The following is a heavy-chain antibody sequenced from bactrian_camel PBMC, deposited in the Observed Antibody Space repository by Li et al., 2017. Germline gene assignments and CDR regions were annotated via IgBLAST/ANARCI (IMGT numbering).Heavy chain of an antibody. D-gene: IGHD4*01. Sequence: DVQLVESGGGSVQAGGSLRLSCTASGFTFDDSRLAWYRQTPGQTPENKCDLVGSISSEGDEYYPDSVKGRFTIARDNSKNTIYLQMNNLQPEDTAAYYCAAVLSVEDWTRRQISGDYRLPTRVCPEYGYKYWGQGTQVTVS. CDR2: GSISSEGDE. J-gene: IGHJ4*01. CDR3: AAVLSVEDWTRRQISGDYRLPTRVCPEYGYKY. V-gene: IGHV3S66*01. CDR1: GFTFDDSR.